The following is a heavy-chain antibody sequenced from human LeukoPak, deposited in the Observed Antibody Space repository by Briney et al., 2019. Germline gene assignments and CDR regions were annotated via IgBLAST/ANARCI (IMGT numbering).Heavy chain of an antibody. CDR2: INTNGRT. V-gene: IGHV4-4*09. Sequence: SETLSLTCAVSGGSIRDYQWSWIRQPPGKGLEWIGHINTNGRTDYNPSLRSRLTFSVDTSRDQFSLKLSSVAAADTAMYYCARVRSGGYSGYAYYYYYYYMDVWGKGTTVTVSS. J-gene: IGHJ6*03. D-gene: IGHD5-12*01. CDR3: ARVRSGGYSGYAYYYYYYYMDV. CDR1: GGSIRDYQ.